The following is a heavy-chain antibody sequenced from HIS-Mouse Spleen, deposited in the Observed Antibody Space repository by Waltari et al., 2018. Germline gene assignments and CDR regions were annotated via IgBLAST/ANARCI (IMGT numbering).Heavy chain of an antibody. V-gene: IGHV3-30*18. D-gene: IGHD1-26*01. CDR3: AKDRGSQFDY. CDR2: ISYDGSNK. J-gene: IGHJ4*02. CDR1: GFTFSSYG. Sequence: QVQLVESGGGVVQPGRSLRLSCAASGFTFSSYGMHWVRQAPGKGLEWVAVISYDGSNKYYADSVKGRFTISRDNSKNTLYLQMNSLRAEDTAVYYCAKDRGSQFDYWGQGTLVTVYS.